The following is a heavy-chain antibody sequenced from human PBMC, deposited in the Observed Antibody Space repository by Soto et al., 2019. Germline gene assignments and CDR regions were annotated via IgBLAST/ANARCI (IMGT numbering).Heavy chain of an antibody. V-gene: IGHV4-39*01. CDR2: IYYSGST. D-gene: IGHD6-19*01. J-gene: IGHJ4*02. CDR3: ARQSSPIPLRIDY. CDR1: GGSISSSSYY. Sequence: SETLSLTCTVSGGSISSSSYYWGWIRQPPGKGLEWIGSIYYSGSTYYNPSLKSRVTISVDTSKNQFSLKLSSVTAADTAVYYCARQSSPIPLRIDYWGQGTRVTVSS.